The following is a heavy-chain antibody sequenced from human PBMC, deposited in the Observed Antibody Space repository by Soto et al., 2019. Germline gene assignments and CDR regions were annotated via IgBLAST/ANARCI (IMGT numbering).Heavy chain of an antibody. CDR1: GGSISSGGYS. CDR2: INHSGST. V-gene: IGHV4-30-2*01. D-gene: IGHD7-27*01. J-gene: IGHJ5*02. Sequence: PSETLSLTCAVSGGSISSGGYSWSWIRQPPGKGLEWIGEINHSGSTYYIPSLKSRVTISADTSKNQFSLKLTSVTAADTAVYYCATFYWGSGELSWGQGIPVTVSS. CDR3: ATFYWGSGELS.